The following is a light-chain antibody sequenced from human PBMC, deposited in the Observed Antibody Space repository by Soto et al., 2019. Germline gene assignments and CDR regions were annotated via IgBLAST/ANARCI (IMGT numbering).Light chain of an antibody. Sequence: EIVLTQFPGTLSLSPGERATLSCRASQSVSSNYLAWYQQKPGQAPRLLMYAASSRATGTPERFSGSGSGTDFTLTISRLEPEDFALYYCQEYGTSRTFGQGTKVEIK. CDR3: QEYGTSRT. CDR2: AAS. V-gene: IGKV3-20*01. J-gene: IGKJ1*01. CDR1: QSVSSNY.